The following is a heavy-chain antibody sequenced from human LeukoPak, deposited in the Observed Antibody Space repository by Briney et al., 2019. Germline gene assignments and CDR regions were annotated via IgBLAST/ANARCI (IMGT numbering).Heavy chain of an antibody. J-gene: IGHJ4*02. CDR3: ARDKYGYNTPIDY. Sequence: GRSLRLSRAASGFTFSNFGMYWVRQAPGKGLEWVAVISYDGSNKYHADSVKGRFTISRDNSKNTLYLQMNSLRLEDTAVYYCARDKYGYNTPIDYWGQGTLVTVSS. CDR1: GFTFSNFG. D-gene: IGHD5-24*01. CDR2: ISYDGSNK. V-gene: IGHV3-30-3*01.